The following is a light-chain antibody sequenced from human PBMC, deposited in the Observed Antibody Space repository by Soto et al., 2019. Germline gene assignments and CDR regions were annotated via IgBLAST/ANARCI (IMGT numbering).Light chain of an antibody. CDR3: SSYAGSNNLRV. Sequence: QSVLTQPPPASGSPGQSVTISCTGTSSEGGGYNYVSWYQQHPGKAPKLMIYEVSRRPSGVPDRFSGSKSGNTASLTVSGLQAEDEADYYCSSYAGSNNLRVFGTGTKVTVL. CDR1: SSEGGGYNY. J-gene: IGLJ1*01. CDR2: EVS. V-gene: IGLV2-8*01.